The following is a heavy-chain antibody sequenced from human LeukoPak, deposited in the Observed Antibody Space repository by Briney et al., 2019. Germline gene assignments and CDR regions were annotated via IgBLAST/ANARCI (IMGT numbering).Heavy chain of an antibody. V-gene: IGHV1-46*01. CDR1: GYTFTSYY. Sequence: GASVKVSCKASGYTFTSYYMHWVRQAPGQGLEWMGIINPSGGSTSYAQKFQGRVTMTRDTSISTAYMELSRLRSDDTAVYYCARGIRGVATVGYFDYWGQGTLVTVSS. D-gene: IGHD5-12*01. CDR2: INPSGGST. J-gene: IGHJ4*02. CDR3: ARGIRGVATVGYFDY.